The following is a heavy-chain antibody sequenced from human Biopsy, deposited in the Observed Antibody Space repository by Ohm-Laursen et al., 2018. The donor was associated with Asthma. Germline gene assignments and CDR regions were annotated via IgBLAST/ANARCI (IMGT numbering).Heavy chain of an antibody. CDR1: GYNFISFA. V-gene: IGHV1-3*04. J-gene: IGHJ3*01. Sequence: ASVKVSCKASGYNFISFAIHWVRQVPGQRLEWMGWVNTGNGDTKYSQKFQGRVTITRDTSASTAYTELRSLRSEGTATYYCARTYYDFLTGQVKDVFGVWGQGTMVTVSS. CDR3: ARTYYDFLTGQVKDVFGV. D-gene: IGHD3-9*01. CDR2: VNTGNGDT.